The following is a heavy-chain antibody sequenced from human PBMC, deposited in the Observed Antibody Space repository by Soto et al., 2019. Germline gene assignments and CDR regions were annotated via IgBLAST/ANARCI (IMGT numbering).Heavy chain of an antibody. Sequence: PGGSLRLSCAASGFLFSNACISWFRQGPGKGLEWVARSKSQSDGRARDYAEAVKGRCAISRDDTNNAVYLQMDSLTSDDTAVYYCLTGPRKLWRYDYWGQGTPVTVSS. V-gene: IGHV3-15*01. CDR2: SKSQSDGRAR. J-gene: IGHJ4*02. CDR1: GFLFSNAC. D-gene: IGHD3-16*01. CDR3: LTGPRKLWRYDY.